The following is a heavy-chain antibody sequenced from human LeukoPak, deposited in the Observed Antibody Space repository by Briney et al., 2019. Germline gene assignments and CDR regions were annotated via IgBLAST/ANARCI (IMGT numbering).Heavy chain of an antibody. D-gene: IGHD5-18*01. Sequence: PGGSLRLSCAASGFTFSNAWMSWVRQAPGKGLEWVGRIKSKTDGGTTDYAAPVKGRFTISRDDSKNTLYLQMNSLKTEDTAVYYCTTVFGSYGSLVDYWGQGTLVTVSS. V-gene: IGHV3-15*01. CDR3: TTVFGSYGSLVDY. CDR1: GFTFSNAW. J-gene: IGHJ4*02. CDR2: IKSKTDGGTT.